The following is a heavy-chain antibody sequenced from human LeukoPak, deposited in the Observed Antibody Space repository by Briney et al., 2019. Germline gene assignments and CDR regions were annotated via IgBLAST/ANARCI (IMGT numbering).Heavy chain of an antibody. CDR2: IIPILGIA. CDR1: GGTFSSYA. V-gene: IGHV1-69*04. CDR3: ARDETPTQV. Sequence: ASVTVSCKASGGTFSSYAISWVRQAPGQGVEWMGRIIPILGIANYAQKFQGRVTITADKSTSTAYMELSSLRSEDTAVYYCARDETPTQVWGQGTLVTVSS. J-gene: IGHJ4*02.